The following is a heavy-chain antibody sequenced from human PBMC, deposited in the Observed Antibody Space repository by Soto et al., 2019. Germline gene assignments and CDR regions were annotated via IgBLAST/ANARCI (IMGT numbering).Heavy chain of an antibody. V-gene: IGHV4-34*01. J-gene: IGHJ5*02. CDR2: INHSGST. CDR1: GVSFSGYY. D-gene: IGHD3-10*01. CDR3: ARVRAMVRGVRAWFDP. Sequence: SETLSLTCAVYGVSFSGYYWSWIRQPPGKGLEWIGEINHSGSTNYNPSLKSRVTISVDTSKNQFSLKLSSVTAADTAVYYCARVRAMVRGVRAWFDPWGQGTLVTVSS.